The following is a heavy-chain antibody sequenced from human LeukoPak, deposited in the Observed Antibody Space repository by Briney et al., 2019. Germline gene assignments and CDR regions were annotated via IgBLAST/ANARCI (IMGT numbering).Heavy chain of an antibody. D-gene: IGHD1-1*01. Sequence: ASVKVSCKASGGTFSSYAISWVRQAPGQGLEWMGRIIPIFGTANYAQKFQGRVTITTDESASTAYMELSSLRSEDTAVYYCARDQLELGFDYWGQGTLVTVSS. V-gene: IGHV1-69*05. CDR3: ARDQLELGFDY. CDR1: GGTFSSYA. J-gene: IGHJ4*02. CDR2: IIPIFGTA.